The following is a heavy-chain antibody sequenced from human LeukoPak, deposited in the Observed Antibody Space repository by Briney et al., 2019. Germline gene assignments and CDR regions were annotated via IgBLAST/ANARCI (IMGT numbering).Heavy chain of an antibody. J-gene: IGHJ4*02. V-gene: IGHV3-23*01. Sequence: GGSLRPSCAASGFTFSSYAMSWVRQAPGKGLEWVSAISGSGGSTYYADSVKGRFTISRDNAKNSPYLQMNSLRAEDTAVYYCAREGDSSGYYYYGYWGQGTLVTVSS. CDR1: GFTFSSYA. CDR3: AREGDSSGYYYYGY. D-gene: IGHD3-22*01. CDR2: ISGSGGST.